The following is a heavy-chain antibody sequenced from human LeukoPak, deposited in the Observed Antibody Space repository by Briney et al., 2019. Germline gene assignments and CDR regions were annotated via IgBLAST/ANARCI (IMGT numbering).Heavy chain of an antibody. CDR3: AREDSTLYYYYMDV. CDR2: INPNSGGT. Sequence: ASVKVSCKASGYTFTGYYMHWVRQAPGQGLEWMGWINPNSGGTNYAQKFQGRVTMTRDTSIGTAYMELSRLRSDDTAVYYCAREDSTLYYYYMDVWGKGTTVTVSS. J-gene: IGHJ6*03. V-gene: IGHV1-2*02. D-gene: IGHD6-13*01. CDR1: GYTFTGYY.